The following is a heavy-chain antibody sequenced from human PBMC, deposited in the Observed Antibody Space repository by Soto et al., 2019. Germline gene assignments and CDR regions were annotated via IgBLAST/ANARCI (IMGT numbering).Heavy chain of an antibody. J-gene: IGHJ6*02. CDR3: ARQKAYYDILTGYYNPAGAYYYGMDV. CDR2: IDPSDSYT. Sequence: GESLKISCKGSGYSFTSYWISWVRQMPGKGLEWMGRIDPSDSYTNYSPSFQGHVTISADKSISTAYLQWSSLKASDTAMYYCARQKAYYDILTGYYNPAGAYYYGMDVWGQGTTVTVSS. CDR1: GYSFTSYW. V-gene: IGHV5-10-1*01. D-gene: IGHD3-9*01.